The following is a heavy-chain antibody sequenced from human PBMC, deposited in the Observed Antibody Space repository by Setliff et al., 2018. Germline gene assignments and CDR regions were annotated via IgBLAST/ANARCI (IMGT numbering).Heavy chain of an antibody. CDR2: ISPILGMA. CDR1: GGTFNSYT. J-gene: IGHJ5*02. V-gene: IGHV1-69*10. Sequence: SVKVSCKASGGTFNSYTINWVRQAPGQGPEWMGGISPILGMANYAQKFQGRVTMTTDTSTSTAYMELRSLRSDDTAVYYCARDAGKWLVLPNWFDPWGQGTLVTVSS. CDR3: ARDAGKWLVLPNWFDP. D-gene: IGHD6-19*01.